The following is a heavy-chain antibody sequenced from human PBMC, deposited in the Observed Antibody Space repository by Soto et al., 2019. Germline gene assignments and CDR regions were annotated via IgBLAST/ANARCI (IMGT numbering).Heavy chain of an antibody. D-gene: IGHD6-19*01. CDR3: ARGFSSGRNNWFDP. CDR2: TYYRSKWYN. J-gene: IGHJ5*02. V-gene: IGHV6-1*01. Sequence: QVQLQQSGPGLVKPSQTLSLTCAISGDSVSSNSAAWNWIRQSPSRGLEWLGRTYYRSKWYNDYALPVTCRRTTNPDTSQTQFSLQLHSVTPEDTAVYYCARGFSSGRNNWFDPWGQGPLVTVSS. CDR1: GDSVSSNSAA.